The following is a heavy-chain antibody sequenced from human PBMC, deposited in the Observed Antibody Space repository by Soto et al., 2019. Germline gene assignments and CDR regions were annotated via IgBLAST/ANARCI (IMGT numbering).Heavy chain of an antibody. CDR3: ARAAPRYCSGGSCYSGRDY. D-gene: IGHD2-15*01. CDR2: IVVGSGNT. Sequence: SVTVSCKASGFTFTSSAVQWVRQARGQRLEWIGWIVVGSGNTNYAQKFQERVTITRDMSTSTAYMELSSLRSADTAVYYCARAAPRYCSGGSCYSGRDYWGQGTLVTVSS. J-gene: IGHJ4*02. V-gene: IGHV1-58*01. CDR1: GFTFTSSA.